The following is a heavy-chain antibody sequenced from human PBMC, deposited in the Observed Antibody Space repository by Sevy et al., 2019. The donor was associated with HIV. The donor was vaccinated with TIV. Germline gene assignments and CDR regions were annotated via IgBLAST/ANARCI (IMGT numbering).Heavy chain of an antibody. CDR1: GGSFSGYY. Sequence: SETLSLTCAVYGGSFSGYYWSWIRQPPGKGLEWIGEINHSGSTNYNPSLKSRVTISVDTSKNQFSLKLSSVTAADTAVYYCARAKCYAAGYYYGMDVWGQGTTVTVSS. CDR3: ARAKCYAAGYYYGMDV. J-gene: IGHJ6*02. D-gene: IGHD2-2*01. V-gene: IGHV4-34*01. CDR2: INHSGST.